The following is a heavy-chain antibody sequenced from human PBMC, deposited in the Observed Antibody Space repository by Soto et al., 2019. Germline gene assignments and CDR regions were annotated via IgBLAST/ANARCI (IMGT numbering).Heavy chain of an antibody. J-gene: IGHJ4*02. Sequence: GGSLRLSCAASGFTFSDHYMDXVRQAXGKGLEWVGRTRNKANSYTTEYAASVKGRFTISRDDSKNSLYLQMNSLKTEDTAVYYCAVDYYYDSSGYYLHSWGQGTLVTVSS. CDR2: TRNKANSYTT. CDR3: AVDYYYDSSGYYLHS. D-gene: IGHD3-22*01. V-gene: IGHV3-72*01. CDR1: GFTFSDHY.